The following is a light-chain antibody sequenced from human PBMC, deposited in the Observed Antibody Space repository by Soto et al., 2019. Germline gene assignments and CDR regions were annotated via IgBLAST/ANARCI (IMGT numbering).Light chain of an antibody. V-gene: IGKV1-9*01. CDR1: QGISGY. Sequence: DIQLTQSPSFLSASVGDRVTITCRASQGISGYLAWYQQKPGKATNLLIYATSTLQTGVPSRFSGSGSGAEFTLPIRSLQPEDFAPYSCHQRFTFGPGTKVDIK. J-gene: IGKJ3*01. CDR3: HQRFT. CDR2: ATS.